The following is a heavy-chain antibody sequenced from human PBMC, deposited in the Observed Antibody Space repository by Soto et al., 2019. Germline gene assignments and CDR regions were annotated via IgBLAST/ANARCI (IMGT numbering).Heavy chain of an antibody. Sequence: QVQLVQSGAEVKKPGSSVKVSCKASGGTFSSYAISWVRQAPGQGLEWMGGSIPIFGTAYYAQEFQGRVTITADESTSTAYMELSSLRSEDTAVYYCASHGITGTWVYYYGMDVWGQGTTVTVS. V-gene: IGHV1-69*12. CDR2: SIPIFGTA. D-gene: IGHD1-7*01. J-gene: IGHJ6*02. CDR1: GGTFSSYA. CDR3: ASHGITGTWVYYYGMDV.